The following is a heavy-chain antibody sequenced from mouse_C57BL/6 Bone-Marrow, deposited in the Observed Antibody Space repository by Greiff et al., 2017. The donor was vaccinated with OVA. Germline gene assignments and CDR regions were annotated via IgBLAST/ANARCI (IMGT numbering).Heavy chain of an antibody. V-gene: IGHV1-7*01. CDR1: GYTFTSYW. CDR3: AISNCDHYYAMDY. CDR2: INPSSGYT. J-gene: IGHJ4*01. Sequence: VQLQQSGAELAKPGASVKLSCKASGYTFTSYWMHWVKQRPGQGLEWIGYINPSSGYTKYNQKFKDKATLTADKSSSTAYMQLSSLTYDDSAVYYCAISNCDHYYAMDYWGQGTSVTVSS.